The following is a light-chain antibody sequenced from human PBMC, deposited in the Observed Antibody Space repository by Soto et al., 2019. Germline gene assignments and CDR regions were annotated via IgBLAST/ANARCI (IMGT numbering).Light chain of an antibody. Sequence: NFMLTQPHSVSESPGKTVTISCTRSSGSIANNYVQWYQQRPGSAPTSVIYEDNLRPSGVPDRFSGSIDSSSNSASLTISGLQTEDEADYYCQSFDRNLGVCGGGTQLTVL. CDR1: SGSIANNY. CDR2: EDN. J-gene: IGLJ3*02. CDR3: QSFDRNLGV. V-gene: IGLV6-57*04.